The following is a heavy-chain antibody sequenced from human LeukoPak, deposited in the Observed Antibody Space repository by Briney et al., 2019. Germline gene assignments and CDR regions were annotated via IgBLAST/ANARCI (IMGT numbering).Heavy chain of an antibody. J-gene: IGHJ4*02. V-gene: IGHV4-39*07. CDR2: IYYSGTT. Sequence: SETLSLTCTVSGGSISSSSHHWGWLRQPPGKGLEWIGSIYYSGTTYYKPSLRSRVTISIDTSKNQFYLRLTSVTAEDTAVYYCARDYDSGWYGGYFDYWGQGTLVTVSS. D-gene: IGHD6-19*01. CDR1: GGSISSSSHH. CDR3: ARDYDSGWYGGYFDY.